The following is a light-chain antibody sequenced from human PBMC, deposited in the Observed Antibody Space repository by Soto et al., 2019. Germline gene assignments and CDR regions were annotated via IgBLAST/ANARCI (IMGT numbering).Light chain of an antibody. CDR3: QQSYSTPPWT. V-gene: IGKV1-39*01. J-gene: IGKJ1*01. CDR2: AAS. Sequence: DLQMTQSPSSLSASVGDRVTITCRASQSINSFLNWYQQKPGKAPKLLIYAASSLESGVPSRFSGSGSGTDFTLTISSLQPEDFATYYYQQSYSTPPWTFGQGTKVEIK. CDR1: QSINSF.